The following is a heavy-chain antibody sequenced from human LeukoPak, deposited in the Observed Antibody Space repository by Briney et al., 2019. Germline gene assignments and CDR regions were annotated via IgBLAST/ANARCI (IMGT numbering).Heavy chain of an antibody. CDR2: ISSSGSTI. Sequence: GGSLRLSCAASGFTFSSYEMNWVRQAPGKGLEWVSYISSSGSTIYYADSVKGRFTISRDNAKNSLYLQMNSLRVEDTAVYYCGRGGGRYCSGGSCYFGPDYWGQGTLVTVSS. CDR1: GFTFSSYE. J-gene: IGHJ4*02. V-gene: IGHV3-48*03. D-gene: IGHD2-15*01. CDR3: GRGGGRYCSGGSCYFGPDY.